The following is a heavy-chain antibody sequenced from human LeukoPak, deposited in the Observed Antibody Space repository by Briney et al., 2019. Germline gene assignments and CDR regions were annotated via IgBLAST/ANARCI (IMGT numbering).Heavy chain of an antibody. V-gene: IGHV1-18*01. CDR2: ISAYNGNT. CDR1: GYTFTSYG. CDR3: ARGWFGVSGWPRLLDPVWFDP. J-gene: IGHJ5*02. D-gene: IGHD6-19*01. Sequence: ASVKVSCKASGYTFTSYGISWVRQAPGQGLEWMGWISAYNGNTNYAQKLQGRVTMTTDTSTSTAYMELRSLRSDDTAVYYCARGWFGVSGWPRLLDPVWFDPWGQGTLVTVSS.